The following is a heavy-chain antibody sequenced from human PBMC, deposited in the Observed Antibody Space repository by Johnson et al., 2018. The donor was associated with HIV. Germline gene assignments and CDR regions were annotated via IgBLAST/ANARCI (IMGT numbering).Heavy chain of an antibody. V-gene: IGHV3-30*18. CDR2: ISYHVGNR. D-gene: IGHD1-7*01. J-gene: IGHJ3*02. Sequence: QVQLVESGGGVVQPGRSLRLSCAASGFSFSSYGIHWVRQAPGQGLEWVAYISYHVGNRYYADSVKGRFTISRDNSKNTLYLQMNSLRAEDTAVYYCAKYKDNWNYGAFDIWGLGTMVTVSS. CDR1: GFSFSSYG. CDR3: AKYKDNWNYGAFDI.